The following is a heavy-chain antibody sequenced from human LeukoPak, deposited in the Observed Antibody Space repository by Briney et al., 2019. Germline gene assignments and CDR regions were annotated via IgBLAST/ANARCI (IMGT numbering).Heavy chain of an antibody. CDR3: ASLPIPGPAAIHY. Sequence: IPSETLSLTCTVSGGSISSGDYYWSWIRQPPGKGLEWIGYIYYSGSTYYNPSLKSRVTISVDTSKNQFSLKLSSVTAADTAVYYCASLPIPGPAAIHYWGQGTLVTVSS. CDR1: GGSISSGDYY. V-gene: IGHV4-30-4*01. D-gene: IGHD2-2*02. J-gene: IGHJ4*02. CDR2: IYYSGST.